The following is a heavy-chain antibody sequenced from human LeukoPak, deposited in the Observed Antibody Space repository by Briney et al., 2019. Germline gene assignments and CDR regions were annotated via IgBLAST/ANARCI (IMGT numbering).Heavy chain of an antibody. J-gene: IGHJ3*02. Sequence: ASETLSLTCTVSGYSISSGYHWGWIRQPPGKGLEWIGSIYHSGSTYYNPSLKSRVTISVDTSKNQFSLKLSSVTAADTAVYYCARCSTYPNAFDIWGQGTMVTVSS. CDR3: ARCSTYPNAFDI. V-gene: IGHV4-38-2*02. CDR1: GYSISSGYH. CDR2: IYHSGST. D-gene: IGHD1-1*01.